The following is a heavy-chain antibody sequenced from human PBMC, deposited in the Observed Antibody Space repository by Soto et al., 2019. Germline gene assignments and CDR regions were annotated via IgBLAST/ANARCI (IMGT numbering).Heavy chain of an antibody. V-gene: IGHV3-23*01. CDR1: RFSFSNYA. D-gene: IGHD4-17*01. Sequence: VQLLESGGRLVPPGGSLRLSCAGSRFSFSNYAMTWARQAPGEGLEWVSSITGSGGGTTYADSVKGRFTISRDNSKNILYLQMDSLIPDDTAVDDCLTDPNGDYIGAFDNWGQGTMVTVTS. CDR3: LTDPNGDYIGAFDN. J-gene: IGHJ3*02. CDR2: ITGSGGGT.